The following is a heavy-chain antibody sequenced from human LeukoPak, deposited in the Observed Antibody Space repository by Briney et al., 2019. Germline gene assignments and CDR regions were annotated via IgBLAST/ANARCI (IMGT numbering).Heavy chain of an antibody. D-gene: IGHD1-26*01. CDR1: GFTFSSYI. CDR3: ARVSDTTPDEGS. CDR2: ISPSGSHK. Sequence: GGSLRLSCVASGFTFSSYIMNWVRQAPGKGLEWVSSISPSGSHKYYADSVKGRFTISRDNAKNSVSLQMNSLRAEDTAVYYGARVSDTTPDEGSWGQGTLVTVSS. J-gene: IGHJ5*01. V-gene: IGHV3-21*01.